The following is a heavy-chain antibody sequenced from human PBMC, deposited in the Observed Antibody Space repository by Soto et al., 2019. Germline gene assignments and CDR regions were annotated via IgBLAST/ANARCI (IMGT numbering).Heavy chain of an antibody. CDR1: GFTFSSYG. CDR2: ISYDGSNK. CDR3: AKGGVAGTVYFDY. J-gene: IGHJ4*02. Sequence: QVQLVESGGGVVQPGRSLRLSCAASGFTFSSYGMHWVRQAAGKGLEWVAVISYDGSNKYYADSVKGRFTISRDNSKNTLYLQMHSLRAEDTAVYYCAKGGVAGTVYFDYWGQGTLVTVSS. D-gene: IGHD6-19*01. V-gene: IGHV3-30*18.